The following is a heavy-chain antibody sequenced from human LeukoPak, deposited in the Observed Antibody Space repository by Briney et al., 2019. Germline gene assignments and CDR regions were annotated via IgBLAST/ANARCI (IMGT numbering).Heavy chain of an antibody. CDR2: ITPSNGFT. V-gene: IGHV1-46*01. D-gene: IGHD1-1*01. CDR1: GYTFTSYH. Sequence: ASVKVSCKASGYTFTSYHMHWVRQAPGQGLEWMEIITPSNGFTTHAQKFQDRLTMTRDTSTSTVYMELNSLTPEDTAVYYCARAGESNWANYYYGLEVWGKGTRVSVSS. J-gene: IGHJ6*04. CDR3: ARAGESNWANYYYGLEV.